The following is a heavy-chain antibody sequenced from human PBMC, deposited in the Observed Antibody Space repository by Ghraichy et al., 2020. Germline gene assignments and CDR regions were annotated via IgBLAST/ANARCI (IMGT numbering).Heavy chain of an antibody. CDR1: GFTFSSYA. J-gene: IGHJ5*02. CDR2: ISGSGGST. CDR3: EKAPGGLVHWFDP. V-gene: IGHV3-23*01. Sequence: GGSLRLSCPASGFTFSSYAMSWVRQAPGKGREWVSAISGSGGSTYYEDSVKGRFTISRDTSKNPLYLQRNSLIAEDPAVYYCEKAPGGLVHWFDPWGQGTLVTVSS. D-gene: IGHD6-19*01.